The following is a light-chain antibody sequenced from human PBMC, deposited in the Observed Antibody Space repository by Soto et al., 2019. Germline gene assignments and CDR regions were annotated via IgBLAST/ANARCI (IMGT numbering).Light chain of an antibody. Sequence: EIVMTQSPATLSVSPGERATLSCRASQSVSSNLAWYQQKPGQAPRLLIYGASTRATGIPASFSGSGSGTEFTLTISSLQSEDFAVYYCQQYNNWITFGHGTRLEIK. CDR3: QQYNNWIT. CDR2: GAS. J-gene: IGKJ5*01. CDR1: QSVSSN. V-gene: IGKV3-15*01.